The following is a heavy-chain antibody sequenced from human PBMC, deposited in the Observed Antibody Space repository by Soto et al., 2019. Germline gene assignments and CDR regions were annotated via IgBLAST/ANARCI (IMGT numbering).Heavy chain of an antibody. CDR3: AKAPLAYCGGDCYYYFDY. V-gene: IGHV3-23*01. J-gene: IGHJ4*02. CDR2: ISSSGGST. Sequence: EVQLLESGGGLVQPGGSLRLSCAASGFTFSNYAMSWVRQAPGKGLEWVSAISSSGGSTYYADSVKGRFTISRDNSKNTLYLQMNSLRAEDTAVYYCAKAPLAYCGGDCYYYFDYWGQGTLVTVSS. D-gene: IGHD2-21*02. CDR1: GFTFSNYA.